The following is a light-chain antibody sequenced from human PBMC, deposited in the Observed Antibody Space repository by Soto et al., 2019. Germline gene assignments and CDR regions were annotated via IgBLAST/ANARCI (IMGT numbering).Light chain of an antibody. J-gene: IGLJ2*01. CDR2: DVS. CDR1: SSDVGGYNY. V-gene: IGLV2-14*01. Sequence: QSALTKPASVSGSPGQSITISCNGTSSDVGGYNYVSWYQQHPGNAPKLMIYDVSNRPSGVSNRFSGSKSGNTASLTISGLQAEDEADYYCSSYTSSSTKIFGGGTKLTVL. CDR3: SSYTSSSTKI.